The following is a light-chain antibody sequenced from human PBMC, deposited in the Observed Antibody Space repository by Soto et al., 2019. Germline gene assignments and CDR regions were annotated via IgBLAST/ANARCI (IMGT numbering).Light chain of an antibody. CDR1: QSVSSY. CDR3: QQRSNWPQT. CDR2: DAS. J-gene: IGKJ5*01. Sequence: EIVLTQSRATLSLSPGERAILSCRASQSVSSYFAWYQQKPGQAPRLLIYDASNRATGIPARFSGSGSGTDITLTISSLDPEDFAVYYRQQRSNWPQTFGQGTRLEIK. V-gene: IGKV3-11*01.